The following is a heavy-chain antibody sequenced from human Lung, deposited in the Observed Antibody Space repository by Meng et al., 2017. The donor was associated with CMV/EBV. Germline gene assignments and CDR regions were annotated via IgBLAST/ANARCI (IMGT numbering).Heavy chain of an antibody. J-gene: IGHJ6*02. CDR3: AKATVSAAGFPHMDV. V-gene: IGHV3-43D*03. Sequence: GGSLRLSCAASGFTFDDHAMHWVRQAPGKGLEVISLISWDGGSTYYADSVKGRFTTSRDNSEHSLYLQIDSLRVDDTAVYYCAKATVSAAGFPHMDVWGQGTTVTVSS. D-gene: IGHD6-13*01. CDR2: ISWDGGST. CDR1: GFTFDDHA.